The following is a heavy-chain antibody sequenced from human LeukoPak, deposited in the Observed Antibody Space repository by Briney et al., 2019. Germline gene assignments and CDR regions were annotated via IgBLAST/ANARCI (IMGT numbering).Heavy chain of an antibody. J-gene: IGHJ4*02. Sequence: AGGSLRLSCAASGFTFDDYAMHWVRHAPGKGLEWVSGISWNSGSIGYADSVKGRFTISRDNAKNSLYLQMNSLRAEDTAVYYCARVRYFDSSGYSQIFDYWGQGNLVTVSS. CDR3: ARVRYFDSSGYSQIFDY. D-gene: IGHD3-22*01. V-gene: IGHV3-9*01. CDR2: ISWNSGSI. CDR1: GFTFDDYA.